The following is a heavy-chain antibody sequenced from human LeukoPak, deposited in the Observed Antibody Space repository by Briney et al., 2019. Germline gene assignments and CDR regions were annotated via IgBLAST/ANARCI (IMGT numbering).Heavy chain of an antibody. J-gene: IGHJ6*03. CDR3: AREYFYNYYMDV. CDR1: GYTFTGYY. CDR2: INPSGGST. Sequence: ASVKVSCKASGYTFTGYYIHWVRQAPGQGLEWMGVINPSGGSTTYAQKFQGRVTMTRDTSTSTVYMELSSLRSEDTAIYYCAREYFYNYYMDVWGKGTTVTISS. V-gene: IGHV1-46*01.